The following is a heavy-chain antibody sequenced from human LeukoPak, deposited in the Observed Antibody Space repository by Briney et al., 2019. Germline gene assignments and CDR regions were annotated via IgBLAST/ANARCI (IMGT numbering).Heavy chain of an antibody. D-gene: IGHD3-3*01. Sequence: SETLSLTCAVYGGSFSGYYWSWIRQPPGKGLEWIGEINHSGSTNYNPSLKSRVTISVDTSKNQFYLKLSSVTAADTAVYYCARDRQRTIFGVVTAFDFDYWGQGTLVTVSS. CDR1: GGSFSGYY. J-gene: IGHJ4*02. V-gene: IGHV4-34*01. CDR3: ARDRQRTIFGVVTAFDFDY. CDR2: INHSGST.